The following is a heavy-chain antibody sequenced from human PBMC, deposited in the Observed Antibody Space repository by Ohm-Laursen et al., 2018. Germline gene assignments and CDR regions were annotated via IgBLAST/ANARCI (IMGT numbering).Heavy chain of an antibody. Sequence: SLRLSCAASGFTFSSYEMNWVRQAPGKGLEWVAIIYYDGLNKYYADSVKGRFTISRDNSNNTLYLQMDSLRAEDTAVYYCARSHVHDFGDYLDFWGQGTLVTVSS. CDR2: IYYDGLNK. V-gene: IGHV3-33*08. D-gene: IGHD4-17*01. CDR3: ARSHVHDFGDYLDF. J-gene: IGHJ4*02. CDR1: GFTFSSYE.